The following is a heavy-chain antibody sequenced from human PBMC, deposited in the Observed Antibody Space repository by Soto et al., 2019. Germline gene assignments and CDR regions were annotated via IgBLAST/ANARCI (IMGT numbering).Heavy chain of an antibody. CDR3: TTDPHYYYGMDV. J-gene: IGHJ6*02. CDR2: IKSKTDGGTT. Sequence: PWGSLRLSCAASGFTFSDYGIYWIRQAPGKGLEWVGRIKSKTDGGTTDYTAPVKGRFTISRDDSKNTLYLQMNSLKTEDTAVYSCTTDPHYYYGMDVWGQGTTVTVSS. CDR1: GFTFSDYG. V-gene: IGHV3-15*01.